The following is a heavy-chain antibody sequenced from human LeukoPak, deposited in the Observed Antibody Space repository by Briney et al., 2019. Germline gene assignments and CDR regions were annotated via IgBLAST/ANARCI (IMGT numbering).Heavy chain of an antibody. J-gene: IGHJ5*02. CDR1: GFTFGDYA. Sequence: GGSLRLSCTASGFTFGDYAMSWVRQAPGKGLEWVGFIRSKAYGGTAEYAASVKGRFTISRDDSKSIAYLQMNRLKTEDTAVYYCTREGIAARHPLDPWGQGTLVTVSS. D-gene: IGHD6-6*01. CDR3: TREGIAARHPLDP. V-gene: IGHV3-49*04. CDR2: IRSKAYGGTA.